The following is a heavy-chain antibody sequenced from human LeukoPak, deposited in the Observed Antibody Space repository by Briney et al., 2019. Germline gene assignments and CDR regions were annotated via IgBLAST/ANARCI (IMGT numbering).Heavy chain of an antibody. J-gene: IGHJ4*02. CDR2: IYYSGST. D-gene: IGHD5-18*01. Sequence: SETLSLTCTVSGGSISSGGYYWSWIRQHPGKGLEWIGYIYYSGSTYYNPSLKSRVTISVDTSKNQISLKLNSVTAADTAVYYCAREEYSYGFGYWGQGTLVTVSS. CDR3: AREEYSYGFGY. CDR1: GGSISSGGYY. V-gene: IGHV4-31*03.